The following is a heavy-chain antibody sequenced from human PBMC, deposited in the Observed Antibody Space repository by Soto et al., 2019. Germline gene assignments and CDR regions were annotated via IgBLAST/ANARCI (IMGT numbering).Heavy chain of an antibody. J-gene: IGHJ4*02. CDR2: INHSGST. V-gene: IGHV4-34*01. CDR1: GGSFSGYY. D-gene: IGHD6-13*01. Sequence: SETLSLTCAVYGGSFSGYYWSWIRQPPGKGLEWIGEINHSGSTNYNPSLKSRVTISVDTSKNQFSLKLSSVTAADTAVYYCARGQKDGRSWYLRFDYWGQGNLVTVSS. CDR3: ARGQKDGRSWYLRFDY.